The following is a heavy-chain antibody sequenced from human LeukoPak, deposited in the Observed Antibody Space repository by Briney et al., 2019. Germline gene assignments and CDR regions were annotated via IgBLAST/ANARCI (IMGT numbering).Heavy chain of an antibody. CDR2: INHNGST. CDR1: GGSFSGFY. V-gene: IGHV4-34*01. Sequence: PSETLSLTCAVYGGSFSGFYWTWIRQPPGKGLEWIGDINHNGSTNYNPSLKSRVTISVDTSKSQFSLRLTSVTAADTAVYYCARRLDLWGRGTLVTVSS. CDR3: ARRLDL. J-gene: IGHJ2*01.